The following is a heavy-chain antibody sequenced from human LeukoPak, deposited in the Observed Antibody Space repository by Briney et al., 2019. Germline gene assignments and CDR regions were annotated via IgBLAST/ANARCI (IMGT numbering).Heavy chain of an antibody. J-gene: IGHJ4*02. CDR3: ATPLDYYDSSGYHQGGD. V-gene: IGHV3-7*03. CDR2: IKQDGSKK. Sequence: GGSLRLSCAASGFTFSSYWMTWVRQAPGKGLEWVANIKQDGSKKNYVDSVKGRFTISRDNAKNSLYLQMNSLRAEDTTVYYCATPLDYYDSSGYHQGGDWGQGTLVTVSS. CDR1: GFTFSSYW. D-gene: IGHD3-22*01.